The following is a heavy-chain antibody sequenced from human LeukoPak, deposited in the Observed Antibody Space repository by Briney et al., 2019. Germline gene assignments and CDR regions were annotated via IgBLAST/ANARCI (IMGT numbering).Heavy chain of an antibody. V-gene: IGHV3-15*01. CDR1: GFTFSNAW. Sequence: PGGSLRLSCAASGFTFSNAWMSWVRQAPGKGLEWVGRIKSKTDGGTTDYAAPVKGRFTISRDDSKNTLYLQMNSLKTEDTAVYYCTTDLVNIDYDILTGYSDFDYWGQGTLVTVSS. CDR2: IKSKTDGGTT. D-gene: IGHD3-9*01. CDR3: TTDLVNIDYDILTGYSDFDY. J-gene: IGHJ4*02.